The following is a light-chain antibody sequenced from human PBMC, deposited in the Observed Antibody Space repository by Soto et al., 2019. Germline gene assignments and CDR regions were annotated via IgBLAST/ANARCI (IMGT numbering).Light chain of an antibody. V-gene: IGKV3-15*01. CDR1: QFVGTN. CDR3: QQFNNWPPLT. CDR2: SAS. J-gene: IGKJ4*01. Sequence: EVVMTQSPATLSVSPGERATLSCRASQFVGTNLAWYQQKPGQAPRLLIYSASTRATGIPARFSGSGSGTEFTLTISSLQSEDSAVYYCQQFNNWPPLTFGGGTKVEIK.